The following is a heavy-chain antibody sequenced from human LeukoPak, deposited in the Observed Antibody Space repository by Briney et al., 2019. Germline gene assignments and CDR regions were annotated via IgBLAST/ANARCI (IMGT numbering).Heavy chain of an antibody. V-gene: IGHV4-59*01. CDR2: IYYSGST. D-gene: IGHD5-24*01. J-gene: IGHJ4*02. CDR1: GFTFSSYA. CDR3: ARGDDRGMATIGWDY. Sequence: GSLRLSCAASGFTFSSYAMSWIRQPPGKGLEWIGYIYYSGSTNYNPSLKSRVTISVDTSKNQFSLKLSSVTAADTAVYYCARGDDRGMATIGWDYWGQGTLVTVSS.